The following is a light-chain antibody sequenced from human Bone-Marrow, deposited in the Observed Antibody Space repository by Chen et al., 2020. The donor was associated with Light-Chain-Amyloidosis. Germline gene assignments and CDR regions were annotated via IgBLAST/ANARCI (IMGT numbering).Light chain of an antibody. J-gene: IGLJ3*02. CDR1: SSTIGNNY. V-gene: IGLV1-47*01. CDR3: AAWDDSLSIWV. CDR2: NNS. Sequence: QSVLTQPPSASGTPGQRVIISCSGSSSTIGNNYVYWYQQLPGTAPKLLIYNNSQRPSGVPDRISASKSGTSASLAISGLRSEDESAYYCAAWDDSLSIWVFGGGTKVTVL.